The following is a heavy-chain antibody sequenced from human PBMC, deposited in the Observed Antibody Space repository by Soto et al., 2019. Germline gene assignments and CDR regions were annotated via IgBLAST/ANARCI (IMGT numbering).Heavy chain of an antibody. CDR1: GFTFSSYS. Sequence: LRLSCAASGFTFSSYSMNWVRQAPGKGLEWVSSISSSSSYIYYADSVKGRFTISRDNAKNSLYLQMNSLRAEDTAVYYCAREGKRYFDLLTEASDAFDIWGQGTMVTVSS. D-gene: IGHD3-9*01. CDR2: ISSSSSYI. V-gene: IGHV3-21*01. CDR3: AREGKRYFDLLTEASDAFDI. J-gene: IGHJ3*02.